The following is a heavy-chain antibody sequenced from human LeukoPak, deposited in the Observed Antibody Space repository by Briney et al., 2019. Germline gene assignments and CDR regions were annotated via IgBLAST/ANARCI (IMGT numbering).Heavy chain of an antibody. CDR1: GGSISSGGYY. Sequence: SQTLSLTCTVSGGSISSGGYYWSWIRQPPGKGLEWIGYIYHSGSTYYNPSLKSRVTISVDRSMNQFSLKLSSVTAADTAVYYCAREDTPRGIDYWGQGTLVTVSS. J-gene: IGHJ4*02. CDR2: IYHSGST. D-gene: IGHD5-18*01. V-gene: IGHV4-30-2*01. CDR3: AREDTPRGIDY.